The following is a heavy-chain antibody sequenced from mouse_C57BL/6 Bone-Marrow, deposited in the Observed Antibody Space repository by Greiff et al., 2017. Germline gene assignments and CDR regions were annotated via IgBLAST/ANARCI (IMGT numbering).Heavy chain of an antibody. CDR3: ARDYYGSRNLDY. CDR2: ISSGSSTI. Sequence: EVQRVESGGGLVKPGGSLKLSCAASGFTFSDYGMHWVRQAPEKGLEWVAYISSGSSTIYYADTVKGRFTISRDKAKNTLFLQMTSLRSEYTAMYYCARDYYGSRNLDYWGQGTTLTVSS. V-gene: IGHV5-17*01. D-gene: IGHD1-1*01. CDR1: GFTFSDYG. J-gene: IGHJ2*01.